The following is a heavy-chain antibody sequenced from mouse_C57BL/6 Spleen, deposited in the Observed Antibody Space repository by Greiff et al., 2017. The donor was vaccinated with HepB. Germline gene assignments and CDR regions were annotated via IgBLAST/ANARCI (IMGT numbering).Heavy chain of an antibody. V-gene: IGHV1-22*01. CDR1: GYTFTDYH. Sequence: EVQLQQSGPELVKPGASVKMSCKASGYTFTDYHMHWVKQSHGKSLEWIGYINPNNGGTSYNQKFKGKATLTVNKSSSTAYMELRSLTSEDSAVYYCASQARTAPSDYWGQGTTLTVSS. CDR2: INPNNGGT. J-gene: IGHJ2*01. CDR3: ASQARTAPSDY. D-gene: IGHD4-1*01.